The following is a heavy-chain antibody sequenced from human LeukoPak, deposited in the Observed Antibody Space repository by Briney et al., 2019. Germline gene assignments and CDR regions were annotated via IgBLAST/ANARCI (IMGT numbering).Heavy chain of an antibody. D-gene: IGHD3-22*01. CDR3: ARDGGDSSPGEYMDV. V-gene: IGHV1-69*13. Sequence: SVKVSCKASGGTFSSYAISWVRQAPGQGLEWMGGIIPIFGTANYAQKFQGRVTITADESTSTAYMELSSLRSEDTAVYYCARDGGDSSPGEYMDVWGKGTTVTVSS. CDR2: IIPIFGTA. CDR1: GGTFSSYA. J-gene: IGHJ6*03.